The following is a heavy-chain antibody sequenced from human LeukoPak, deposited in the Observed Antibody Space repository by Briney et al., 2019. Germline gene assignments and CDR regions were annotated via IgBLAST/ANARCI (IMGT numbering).Heavy chain of an antibody. CDR2: ISDRGDNK. Sequence: GGSLRLSCAASGFTFSSHAMSWVRQAPGKGLEWVSAISDRGDNKQYTDSVKGRLTISRDDSKNTLYLQMNSLRADDTAVYYCAKSSRYGTGWYGRIDYWGQGTLVTVS. CDR1: GFTFSSHA. J-gene: IGHJ4*02. D-gene: IGHD6-19*01. V-gene: IGHV3-23*01. CDR3: AKSSRYGTGWYGRIDY.